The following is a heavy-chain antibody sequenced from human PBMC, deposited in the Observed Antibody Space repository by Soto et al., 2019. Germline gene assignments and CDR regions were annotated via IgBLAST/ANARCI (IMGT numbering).Heavy chain of an antibody. Sequence: SVKVSCKASGGTFSSNTISWVRQAPGQGLEWMGRIIPILGIANYAQKFQGRVTITADKSTSTAYMELSSLRSEDTAVYYCARLYCSSTSCYLSSGWGQGTLVT. CDR2: IIPILGIA. J-gene: IGHJ4*02. D-gene: IGHD2-2*01. CDR1: GGTFSSNT. CDR3: ARLYCSSTSCYLSSG. V-gene: IGHV1-69*02.